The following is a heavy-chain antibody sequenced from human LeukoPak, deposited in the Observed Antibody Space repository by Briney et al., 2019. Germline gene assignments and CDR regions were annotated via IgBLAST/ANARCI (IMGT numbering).Heavy chain of an antibody. CDR1: GFTFSSYS. CDR2: ISSSSSYI. CDR3: ARELGYCSGGSCYSGWFGP. V-gene: IGHV3-21*01. Sequence: GSLRLSCAASGFTFSSYSMNWVRQAPGKGLEWVSSISSSSSYIYYADSVKGRFTISRDNAKNSLYLQMNSLRAEDTAVYYCARELGYCSGGSCYSGWFGPWGQGTLVTVSS. D-gene: IGHD2-15*01. J-gene: IGHJ5*02.